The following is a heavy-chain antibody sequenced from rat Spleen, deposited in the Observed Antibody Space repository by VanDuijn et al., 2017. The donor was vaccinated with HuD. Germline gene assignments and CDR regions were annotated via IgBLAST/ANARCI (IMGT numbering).Heavy chain of an antibody. Sequence: EVQLVESGGGLVQPGRSLKFSCAASGFTFSDYNMAWVRQAPKKGLEWVASILYDGSRTYYRDSVKGRFTISRDNAKSTLYLQMNSLRSEDTATYFCTRENWKPDYWGQGVMVTVSS. J-gene: IGHJ2*01. V-gene: IGHV5S10*01. D-gene: IGHD4-2*01. CDR2: ILYDGSRT. CDR3: TRENWKPDY. CDR1: GFTFSDYN.